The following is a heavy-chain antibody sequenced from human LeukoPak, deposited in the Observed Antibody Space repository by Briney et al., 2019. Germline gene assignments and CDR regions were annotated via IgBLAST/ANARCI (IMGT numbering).Heavy chain of an antibody. Sequence: SETLSLTCAVYGGSFSGYYWSWIRQPPGKGLEWIGEINHSGSTNYNPSLKSRVTISVDTSKNQFSLKLSSVTAADTAVYYCARGPKGYAPWGQGTLVTVSS. CDR2: INHSGST. J-gene: IGHJ5*02. V-gene: IGHV4-34*01. D-gene: IGHD1-1*01. CDR1: GGSFSGYY. CDR3: ARGPKGYAP.